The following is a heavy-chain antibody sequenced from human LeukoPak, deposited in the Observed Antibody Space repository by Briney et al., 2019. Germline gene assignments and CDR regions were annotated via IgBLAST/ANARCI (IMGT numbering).Heavy chain of an antibody. CDR3: ARDRAWEVGFPYYYYMDV. J-gene: IGHJ6*03. D-gene: IGHD1-26*01. Sequence: ASVKVSCKASGYTFTGYYMHWVRQAPGQGLEWMGWINPNSGGTNYAQRFQGRVTITRDTSISTAYMELSRLRSDDTAVYYCARDRAWEVGFPYYYYMDVWGKGTTVTVSS. V-gene: IGHV1-2*02. CDR1: GYTFTGYY. CDR2: INPNSGGT.